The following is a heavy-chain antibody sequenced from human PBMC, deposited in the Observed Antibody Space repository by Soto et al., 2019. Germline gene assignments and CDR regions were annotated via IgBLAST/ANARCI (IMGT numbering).Heavy chain of an antibody. D-gene: IGHD3-3*01. CDR3: ARDLYDFWSGYSTSYYYYGMDV. CDR1: GFTFSSYG. CDR2: IWYDGSNK. V-gene: IGHV3-33*01. J-gene: IGHJ6*02. Sequence: AGGSLRLSCAASGFTFSSYGMHWVRQAPGKGLEWVAVIWYDGSNKYYADSVKGRFTISRDNSKNTLYLQMNSLRAEDTAVYYCARDLYDFWSGYSTSYYYYGMDVWGQGTTVTVSS.